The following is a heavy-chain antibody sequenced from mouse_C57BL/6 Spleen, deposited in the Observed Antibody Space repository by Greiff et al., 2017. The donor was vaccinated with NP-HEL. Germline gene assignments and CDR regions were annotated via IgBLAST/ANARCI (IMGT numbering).Heavy chain of an antibody. CDR2: IYPGSGST. D-gene: IGHD2-4*01. J-gene: IGHJ4*01. CDR1: GYTFTSYW. Sequence: QVQLQQPGAELVKPGASVKMSCKASGYTFTSYWITWVKQRPVQGLEWIGDIYPGSGSTNYNEKFKSKATLTVDTSSSTAYMQLSSLTSEDSAVYYCARNYDYDPYYAMDYWGQGTSVTVSS. V-gene: IGHV1-55*01. CDR3: ARNYDYDPYYAMDY.